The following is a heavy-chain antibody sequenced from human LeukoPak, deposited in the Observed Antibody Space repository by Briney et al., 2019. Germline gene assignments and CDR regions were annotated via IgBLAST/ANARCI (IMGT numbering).Heavy chain of an antibody. D-gene: IGHD5/OR15-5a*01. CDR2: INHSGST. Sequence: SETLSLTCAVYGGSFSGYYWSWIRQPPGKGLEWIGEINHSGSTNYNPSLKSRVTISVDTSKNQFSLKLSSVTAADTAVYYCARGRLRPGVIDYWGQGTLVTASS. V-gene: IGHV4-34*01. CDR1: GGSFSGYY. CDR3: ARGRLRPGVIDY. J-gene: IGHJ4*02.